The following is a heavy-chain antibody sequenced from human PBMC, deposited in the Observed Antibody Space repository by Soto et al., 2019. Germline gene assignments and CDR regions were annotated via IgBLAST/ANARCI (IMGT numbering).Heavy chain of an antibody. CDR2: INPSGGST. D-gene: IGHD3-22*01. Sequence: GALVKVSCKASGYTFTSYYMHWVRQAPGQGLEWMGIINPSGGSTSYAQKFQGRVTMTRDTSTSTVYMELSSLRSEDTAVYYCARDLGRGYYDSSGYFFDYWGQGTLVTVSS. J-gene: IGHJ4*02. CDR3: ARDLGRGYYDSSGYFFDY. CDR1: GYTFTSYY. V-gene: IGHV1-46*01.